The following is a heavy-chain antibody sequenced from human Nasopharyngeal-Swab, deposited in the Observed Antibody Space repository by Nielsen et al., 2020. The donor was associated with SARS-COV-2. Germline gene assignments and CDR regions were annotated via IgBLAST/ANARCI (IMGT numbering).Heavy chain of an antibody. D-gene: IGHD5/OR15-5a*01. V-gene: IGHV3-9*01. CDR2: ISWNSGSI. CDR3: ATDMSKFYYYGMDV. CDR1: GFTFDDYA. Sequence: SLKISCAASGFTFDDYAMNWVRQAPGKGLEWVSGISWNSGSIGYADSVKGRFTISRDNAKNSLYLQMNSLRAEDTALYYCATDMSKFYYYGMDVWGQGTTVTVSS. J-gene: IGHJ6*02.